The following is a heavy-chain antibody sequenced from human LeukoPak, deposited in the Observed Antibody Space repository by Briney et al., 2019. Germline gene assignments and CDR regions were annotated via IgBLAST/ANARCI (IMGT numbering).Heavy chain of an antibody. V-gene: IGHV1-18*01. D-gene: IGHD3/OR15-3a*01. CDR3: ARDGLGPFDY. Sequence: ASVEVSCKASGYTFNNYAIHWVRQAPGQRLEWMGWISAYNGNTNYAQKLQGRVTMTTDTSTSTAYMELRSLRSDDTAVYYCARDGLGPFDYWGQGTLVTVSS. J-gene: IGHJ4*02. CDR1: GYTFNNYA. CDR2: ISAYNGNT.